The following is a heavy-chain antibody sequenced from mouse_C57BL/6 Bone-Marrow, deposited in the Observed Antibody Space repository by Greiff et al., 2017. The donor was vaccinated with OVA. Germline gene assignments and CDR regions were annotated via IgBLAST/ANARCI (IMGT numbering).Heavy chain of an antibody. CDR3: ARMDLLWLRRGD. CDR1: GYTFTSYW. CDR2: IHHNSGST. V-gene: IGHV1-64*01. J-gene: IGHJ2*01. Sequence: VQLQQPGAELVKPGASVKLSCKASGYTFTSYWMHWVKQRPGQGLEWIGMIHHNSGSTNYNEKFKSKATLTVDKSSSTAYMQLSSLTSKDSAIYYCARMDLLWLRRGDWGQGTTLTVSS. D-gene: IGHD2-2*01.